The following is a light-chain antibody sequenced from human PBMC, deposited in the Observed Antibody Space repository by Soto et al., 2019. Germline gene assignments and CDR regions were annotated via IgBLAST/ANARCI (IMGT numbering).Light chain of an antibody. CDR3: QHFGKSPPWP. Sequence: ETLLTQSPGTLALSPGERAPLSCRARESINKNYLVWYQQQGGQPPSLLLYGASTRATGIPDRFFGSGSWTDFTLIIIRLVDADYAMYYCQHFGKSPPWPFGLGTKVDIK. CDR1: ESINKNY. CDR2: GAS. J-gene: IGKJ1*01. V-gene: IGKV3-20*01.